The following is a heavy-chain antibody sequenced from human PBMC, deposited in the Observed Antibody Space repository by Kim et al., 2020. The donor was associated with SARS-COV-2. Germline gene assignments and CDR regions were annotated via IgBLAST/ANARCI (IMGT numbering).Heavy chain of an antibody. CDR3: AKDEGSGAYDFIDY. V-gene: IGHV3-30*02. J-gene: IGHJ4*02. D-gene: IGHD5-12*01. Sequence: ADSVKGRFTISRDNSKNTLFLQMNSLRVEDTAVYYCAKDEGSGAYDFIDYWGQGTLVTVSS.